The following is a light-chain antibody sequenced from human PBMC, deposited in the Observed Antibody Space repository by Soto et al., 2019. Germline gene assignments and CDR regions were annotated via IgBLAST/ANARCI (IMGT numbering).Light chain of an antibody. V-gene: IGKV1-9*01. Sequence: DIQLTQSPSFLSASVGDRVTITCRATQGMSNYLAWYQQKPGKAPNLLIYAASTLHSGVPSRFSGSGSGTEFTLTISSLQPEDFATYYCQQLNSYPLTFGLGTRVQIK. J-gene: IGKJ5*01. CDR2: AAS. CDR3: QQLNSYPLT. CDR1: QGMSNY.